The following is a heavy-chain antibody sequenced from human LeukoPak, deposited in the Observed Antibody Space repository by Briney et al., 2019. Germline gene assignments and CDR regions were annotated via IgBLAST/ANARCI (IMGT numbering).Heavy chain of an antibody. CDR2: INHSGST. CDR3: ARGPLGDEFADAFDI. CDR1: GGSFSGYY. Sequence: PSETLSLTCAVYGGSFSGYYWTWIRQPPGKGLEWIGQINHSGSTNYNPSLKSRVTISVDTSKNQFSLKLSSVTAADTAVYYCARGPLGDEFADAFDIWGQGTMVTVSS. D-gene: IGHD4-17*01. V-gene: IGHV4-34*01. J-gene: IGHJ3*02.